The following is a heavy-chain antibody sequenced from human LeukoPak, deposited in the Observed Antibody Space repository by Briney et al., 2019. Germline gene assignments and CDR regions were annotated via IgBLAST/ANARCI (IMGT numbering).Heavy chain of an antibody. J-gene: IGHJ6*02. CDR1: GGSVSSGSYY. V-gene: IGHV4-61*01. D-gene: IGHD4-23*01. CDR2: IYYSGST. CDR3: AGGRRRWPTYYYYGMDV. Sequence: PSETLSLTCTVSGGSVSSGSYYWSWIRQPPGKGLEWIGYIYYSGSTNYNPSLKSRVTISVDTSKNQFSLKLSSVTAADTAVYYCAGGRRRWPTYYYYGMDVWGQGTTVTVSS.